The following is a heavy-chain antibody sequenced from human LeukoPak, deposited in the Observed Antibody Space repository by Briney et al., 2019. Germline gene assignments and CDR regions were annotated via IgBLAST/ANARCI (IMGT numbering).Heavy chain of an antibody. CDR2: ISGSGGST. Sequence: HPGGSLRLSCAASGFTFSSYSMNWVRQAPGKGLEWVSAISGSGGSTYYADSVKGRFTISRDNSKNTLYLQMNSLRAEDTAVYYCAKGPLTEVAGTTWDYWGQGTLVTVSS. CDR3: AKGPLTEVAGTTWDY. J-gene: IGHJ4*02. CDR1: GFTFSSYS. V-gene: IGHV3-23*01. D-gene: IGHD6-19*01.